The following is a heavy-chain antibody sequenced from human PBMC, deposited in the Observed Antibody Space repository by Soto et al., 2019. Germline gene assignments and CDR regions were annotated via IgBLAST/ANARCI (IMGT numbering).Heavy chain of an antibody. J-gene: IGHJ4*02. CDR2: ITEGGTT. V-gene: IGHV4-34*01. D-gene: IGHD3-3*01. CDR1: GDSFSGYF. Sequence: SETLSLTCAVHGDSFSGYFWTWIRQPPGKGLEWIAEITEGGTTNYSPSLKSRVSIAVDSSKRQFSLTLSSVTAADTAMYYCARGAEAVLSPDFDYWSQGSLVTVSS. CDR3: ARGAEAVLSPDFDY.